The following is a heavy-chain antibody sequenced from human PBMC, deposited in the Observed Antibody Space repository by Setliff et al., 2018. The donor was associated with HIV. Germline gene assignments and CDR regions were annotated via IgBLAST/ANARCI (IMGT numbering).Heavy chain of an antibody. CDR3: AADNYNCNSFDS. CDR2: INPNGGYT. J-gene: IGHJ4*02. D-gene: IGHD3-3*01. Sequence: ASVKVSCKASGGNFRFYAFSWVRQAPGQGLEWMGWINPNGGYTNYAQKFLGRVTMTQDTSFTTAYLELSRLGSDDTAVYYCAADNYNCNSFDSWGQGSLVTVSS. CDR1: GGNFRFYA. V-gene: IGHV1-2*02.